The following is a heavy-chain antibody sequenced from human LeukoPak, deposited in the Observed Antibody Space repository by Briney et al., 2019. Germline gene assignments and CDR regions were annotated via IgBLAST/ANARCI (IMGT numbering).Heavy chain of an antibody. CDR2: ISDTGNT. CDR1: GFTLSSYA. V-gene: IGHV3-23*01. J-gene: IGHJ3*02. CDR3: AKDYCTNGVCYTGNAFDI. Sequence: GGSLRLSCAASGFTLSSYAMSWVRQAPGKGLEWVSAISDTGNTYHADSVKGRFTISRDSSKNTLFLQMNRLRPEDAAVYYCAKDYCTNGVCYTGNAFDIWGQGTMVTVSS. D-gene: IGHD2-8*01.